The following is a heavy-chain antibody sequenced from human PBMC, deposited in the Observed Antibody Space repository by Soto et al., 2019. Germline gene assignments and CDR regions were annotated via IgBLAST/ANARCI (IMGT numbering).Heavy chain of an antibody. J-gene: IGHJ4*02. Sequence: QVQLVQSGAEVKKPGASLKVSCKASGYTFTSYGISWVRQARGQGLEWMGWISAYNGNTNYAQKLQGRVTMTTDTSTSTAYMELRSLRSDDTAVYYCARDRDDFWSGYYNPIDYWGQGTLVTVSS. CDR1: GYTFTSYG. D-gene: IGHD3-3*01. V-gene: IGHV1-18*01. CDR2: ISAYNGNT. CDR3: ARDRDDFWSGYYNPIDY.